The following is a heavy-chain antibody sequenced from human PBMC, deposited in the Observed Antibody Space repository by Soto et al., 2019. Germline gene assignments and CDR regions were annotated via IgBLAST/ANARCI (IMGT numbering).Heavy chain of an antibody. CDR3: AHRVPYVSSGYPVNLDY. Sequence: SGPTPVNPTQTLTLTCTFSGFSLSTSGVGVGWIRQPPGKALEWLALIYWDDDKRYSPSLKSRLTITKDTSKNQVVLTMTNMDPVDTATYYCAHRVPYVSSGYPVNLDYWGQGTLVTVSS. D-gene: IGHD3-22*01. CDR1: GFSLSTSGVG. CDR2: IYWDDDK. V-gene: IGHV2-5*02. J-gene: IGHJ4*02.